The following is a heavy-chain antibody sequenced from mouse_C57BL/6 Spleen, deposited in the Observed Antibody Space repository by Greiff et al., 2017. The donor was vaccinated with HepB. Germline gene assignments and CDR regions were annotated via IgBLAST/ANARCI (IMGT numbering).Heavy chain of an antibody. CDR3: AREGTTVVATGYFDV. V-gene: IGHV1-72*01. J-gene: IGHJ1*03. CDR1: GYTFTSYW. Sequence: QVQLQQPGAELVKPGASVKLSCKASGYTFTSYWMHWVKQRPGRGLEWIGRIDPNSGGTKYNEKFKSKATLTVDKPSSTAYMQLSSLTSEDSAVYDCAREGTTVVATGYFDVWGTGTTVTVSS. D-gene: IGHD1-1*01. CDR2: IDPNSGGT.